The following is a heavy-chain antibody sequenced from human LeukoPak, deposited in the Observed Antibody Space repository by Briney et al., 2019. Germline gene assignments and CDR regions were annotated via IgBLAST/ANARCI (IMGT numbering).Heavy chain of an antibody. CDR3: ARQGSSDYDYVWGSYRPRPLGPVLN. Sequence: GESLKISCKGSGYSFTSYWIGWVRQMPRKGLEWMGINYPGDSDTRYSPSFQGQVTISADKSISTAYLQWSSLKASDTAMYYCARQGSSDYDYVWGSYRPRPLGPVLNWGQGTLVTVSS. V-gene: IGHV5-51*01. D-gene: IGHD3-16*02. J-gene: IGHJ4*02. CDR1: GYSFTSYW. CDR2: NYPGDSDT.